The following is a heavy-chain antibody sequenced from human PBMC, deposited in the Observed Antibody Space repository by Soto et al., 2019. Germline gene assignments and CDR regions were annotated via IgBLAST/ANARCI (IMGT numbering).Heavy chain of an antibody. V-gene: IGHV1-3*01. J-gene: IGHJ6*02. CDR2: INAGNGNT. Sequence: ASVKVFCKASVYTFTSYAMHWVRQAPGQRLEWMGWINAGNGNTKYSQKFQGRVTITRDTSASTAYMELSSLRSEDTAVYYCARDQPAMAPYYYYGMDIWGQGTTVTVSS. CDR3: ARDQPAMAPYYYYGMDI. D-gene: IGHD5-18*01. CDR1: VYTFTSYA.